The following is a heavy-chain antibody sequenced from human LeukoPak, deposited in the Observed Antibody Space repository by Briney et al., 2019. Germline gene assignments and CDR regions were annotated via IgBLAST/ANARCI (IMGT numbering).Heavy chain of an antibody. CDR3: ARGTGAKRYYFDL. J-gene: IGHJ4*02. CDR2: IWYDGSNR. D-gene: IGHD2-2*01. CDR1: GFTFSSYA. V-gene: IGHV3-33*08. Sequence: GGSLRLSCAASGFTFSSYAMHWVRQAPGKGLEWVTVIWYDGSNRYYADSVKGRITVSRDTSKNTLDLEINSLRLEDTAIYYCARGTGAKRYYFDLWGQGIQVTVSS.